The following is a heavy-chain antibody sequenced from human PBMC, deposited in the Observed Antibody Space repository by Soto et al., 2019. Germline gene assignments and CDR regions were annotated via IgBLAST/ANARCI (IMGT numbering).Heavy chain of an antibody. CDR1: GFTFSSYA. V-gene: IGHV3-23*01. D-gene: IGHD6-13*01. CDR3: AAAGTAYDAFDI. J-gene: IGHJ3*02. CDR2: ISGSGGST. Sequence: GVLRLSCVASGFTFSSYAMSWVRQAPGKGLEWVSAISGSGGSTYYADSVKGRFTISRDNSKNTLYLQMNSLRAEDTAVYYCAAAGTAYDAFDIWGQGTMVTVSS.